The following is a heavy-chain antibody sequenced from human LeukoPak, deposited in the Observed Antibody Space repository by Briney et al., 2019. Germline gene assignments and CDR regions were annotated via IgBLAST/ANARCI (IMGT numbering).Heavy chain of an antibody. CDR2: INPSGGTT. Sequence: ASVKVSCKASGYTFTSYHMHWVRQAPGQGLEWMGIINPSGGTTNYAQEFQGRVTITRDTSASTAYMELSSLRSEDMAVYYCARDGSYGGFDYWGQGTLVTVSS. J-gene: IGHJ4*02. V-gene: IGHV1-46*01. D-gene: IGHD1-26*01. CDR1: GYTFTSYH. CDR3: ARDGSYGGFDY.